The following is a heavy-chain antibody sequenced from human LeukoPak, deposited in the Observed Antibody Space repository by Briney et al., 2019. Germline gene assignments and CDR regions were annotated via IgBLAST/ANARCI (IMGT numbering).Heavy chain of an antibody. D-gene: IGHD3-3*01. J-gene: IGHJ4*02. CDR3: ARDRHYDFWSGYYTPFNS. CDR2: MKQDGSEQ. Sequence: GGSLRLSCAASGFTFSTYAMSWARQAPGKGLEWVANMKQDGSEQYYVDSMKGRFTISRDNAKNSLYLQINSLRAEDTAVYYCARDRHYDFWSGYYTPFNSWGQGTLVTVSS. V-gene: IGHV3-7*03. CDR1: GFTFSTYA.